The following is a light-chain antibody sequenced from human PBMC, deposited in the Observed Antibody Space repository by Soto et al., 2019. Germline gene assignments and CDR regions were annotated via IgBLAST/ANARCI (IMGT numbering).Light chain of an antibody. V-gene: IGKV3-20*01. CDR1: QSVSSNY. J-gene: IGKJ2*01. CDR3: QQYGSSPLYT. Sequence: ESVLTQSPGTLSLSPGERATLSCRASQSVSSNYLAWYQQKPGQAPRLLIYAASSRATGITDRFSGSGSGTDFTLTISRLEPEDFAVYYCQQYGSSPLYTFGQGTNLEIK. CDR2: AAS.